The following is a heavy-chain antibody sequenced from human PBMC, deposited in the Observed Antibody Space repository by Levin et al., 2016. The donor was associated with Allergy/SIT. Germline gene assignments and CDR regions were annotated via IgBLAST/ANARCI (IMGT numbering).Heavy chain of an antibody. J-gene: IGHJ6*02. CDR2: IKSKTDGGTT. V-gene: IGHV3-15*01. D-gene: IGHD6-13*01. Sequence: WIRQPPGKGLEWVGRIKSKTDGGTTDYAAPVKGRFTISRDDSKNTLYLQMNSLKTEDTAVYYCTTDYGGQQLDYYYYGMDVWGQGTTVTVSS. CDR3: TTDYGGQQLDYYYYGMDV.